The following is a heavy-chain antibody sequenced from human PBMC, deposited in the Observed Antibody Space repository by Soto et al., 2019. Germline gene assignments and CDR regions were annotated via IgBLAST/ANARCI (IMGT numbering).Heavy chain of an antibody. CDR3: ARTFGGVIVAYFQH. D-gene: IGHD3-16*02. J-gene: IGHJ1*01. Sequence: GGSLRLSCAASGFTFSTYAMTWVRQAPGKGLEWVSGISGSGGSTYYADSVKGRFTISRDNSKNTLYLQMNSLRAEDTAVYYCARTFGGVIVAYFQHWGQGTLVTVSS. CDR2: ISGSGGST. V-gene: IGHV3-23*01. CDR1: GFTFSTYA.